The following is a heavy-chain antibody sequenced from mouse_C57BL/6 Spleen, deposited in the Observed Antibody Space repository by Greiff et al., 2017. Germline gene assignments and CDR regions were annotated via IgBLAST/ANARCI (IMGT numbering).Heavy chain of an antibody. V-gene: IGHV14-1*01. J-gene: IGHJ2*01. CDR1: GFNIKDYY. CDR3: TRELRSYYFDY. CDR2: IDPEDGDT. D-gene: IGHD1-1*01. Sequence: EVQLQQSGAELVRPGASVKLSCTASGFNIKDYYMHWVKQRPEQGMEWIGRIDPEDGDTEYAPKFQGKATMTADTSSNTAYLQLSSLTSEDTAVYYCTRELRSYYFDYWGQGTTLTVSS.